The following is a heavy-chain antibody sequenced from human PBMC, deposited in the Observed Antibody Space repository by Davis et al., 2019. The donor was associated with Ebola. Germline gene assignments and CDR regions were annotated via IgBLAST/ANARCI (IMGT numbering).Heavy chain of an antibody. D-gene: IGHD2-8*01. CDR3: AKDWPADTTVLMVYAILGALDY. CDR2: ISYDGSNK. Sequence: PGGSLRLSCAASGFTFSSYGMHWVRQAPGKGLEWVAVISYDGSNKYYADSVKGRFTISRDNSKNTLYLQMNSLRAEDTAVYYCAKDWPADTTVLMVYAILGALDYWGQGTLVTVSS. V-gene: IGHV3-30*18. J-gene: IGHJ4*02. CDR1: GFTFSSYG.